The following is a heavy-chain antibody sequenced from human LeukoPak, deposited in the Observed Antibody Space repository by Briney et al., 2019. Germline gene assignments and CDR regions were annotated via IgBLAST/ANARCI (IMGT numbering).Heavy chain of an antibody. V-gene: IGHV4-59*08. J-gene: IGHJ5*02. D-gene: IGHD2-21*02. CDR2: VHSSGGT. Sequence: SETLSLTCTVSGGSMTGYYWAWIRHPPGKRLEWIGYVHSSGGTKYRTSRTNLVTVSIDMHKHQFSLNLRSVTAADSAAYYCTKLSDCGADCYDSPQWFDRWGQGSLVTVSS. CDR3: TKLSDCGADCYDSPQWFDR. CDR1: GGSMTGYY.